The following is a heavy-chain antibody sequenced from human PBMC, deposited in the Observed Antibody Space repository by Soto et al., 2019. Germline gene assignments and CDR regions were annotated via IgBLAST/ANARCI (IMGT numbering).Heavy chain of an antibody. CDR2: SSDIGDPT. D-gene: IGHD2-21*02. V-gene: IGHV3-23*01. J-gene: IGHJ4*02. Sequence: GGFLRRSYTDSGSTFSSHAMIWVRQSPVKGLEWVPSSSDIGDPTFYAYAVKGRFSISMDNSMNMLYVQMDSLRAENTAVYYCGKGSSNVVVTAIRPRWDDCWGQGTLVTVSS. CDR1: GSTFSSHA. CDR3: GKGSSNVVVTAIRPRWDDC.